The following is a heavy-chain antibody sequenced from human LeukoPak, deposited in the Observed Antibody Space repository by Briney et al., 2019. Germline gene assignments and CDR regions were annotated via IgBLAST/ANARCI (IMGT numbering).Heavy chain of an antibody. J-gene: IGHJ6*03. V-gene: IGHV4-39*01. D-gene: IGHD2-21*01. Sequence: SQTLSLTCTVSGGSISSSTYYWGWIRQPPGKGLEWVGSISYSGSTYYNPSLKSRVTISVDTSKNHFSLTLSSVTAADTAVYYCARHVAMTFYYYYMDVWGKGTTVTVSS. CDR2: ISYSGST. CDR1: GGSISSSTYY. CDR3: ARHVAMTFYYYYMDV.